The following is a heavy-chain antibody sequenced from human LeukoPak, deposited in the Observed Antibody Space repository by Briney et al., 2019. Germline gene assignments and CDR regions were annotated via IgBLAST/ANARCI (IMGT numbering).Heavy chain of an antibody. J-gene: IGHJ4*02. CDR1: GYTFTSYY. Sequence: ASVKISCKASGYTFTSYYMHWVRQAPGQGLEWMGIINPSGGSTSYAQKFQGRVTMTRDTSTSTVYMELSSLRSEDTAVYYCAREEGSGKGLDYWGQGTLVTVSS. CDR2: INPSGGST. V-gene: IGHV1-46*01. CDR3: AREEGSGKGLDY. D-gene: IGHD3-3*01.